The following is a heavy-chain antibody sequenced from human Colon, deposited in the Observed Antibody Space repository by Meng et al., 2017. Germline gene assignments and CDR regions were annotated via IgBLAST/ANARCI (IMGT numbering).Heavy chain of an antibody. V-gene: IGHV4-4*02. D-gene: IGHD3-22*01. CDR1: GDSNNYDNG. CDR2: VHHGRGT. Sequence: GQLQAAWHVPCKASATPSPTCAVSGDSNNYDNGWSWSRQPPGEGLEWIGEVHHGRGTNYNPARRSRVTFSLDKSRNQLSLTLTSVTAADTAVYYCARNGFYSLGYWGPGALVTVSS. J-gene: IGHJ4*02. CDR3: ARNGFYSLGY.